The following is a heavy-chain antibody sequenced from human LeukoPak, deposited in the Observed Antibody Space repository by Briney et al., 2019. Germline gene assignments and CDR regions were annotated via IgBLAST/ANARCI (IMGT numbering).Heavy chain of an antibody. J-gene: IGHJ5*02. Sequence: SETLSLTCSVSGGSISSYYWSWIRQPPGKGLEWIGDIYYSGYTNYNPSLRSRVTISVDTSKNHFSLKLSSVTAADTAVYYCARTYGSGSPPRFDPWGQGTLVIVSS. CDR3: ARTYGSGSPPRFDP. CDR1: GGSISSYY. CDR2: IYYSGYT. D-gene: IGHD3-10*01. V-gene: IGHV4-59*01.